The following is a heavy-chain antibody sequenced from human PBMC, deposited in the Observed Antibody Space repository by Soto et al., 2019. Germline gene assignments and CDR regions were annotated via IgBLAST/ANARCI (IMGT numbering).Heavy chain of an antibody. CDR3: ARVSYGWSKLGMDV. V-gene: IGHV4-31*03. CDR2: IYYSGST. CDR1: GGSISSGGYY. D-gene: IGHD1-26*01. J-gene: IGHJ6*02. Sequence: SSETLSLTCTVSGGSISSGGYYWSWIRQHPGKGLEWIGYIYYSGSTYYNPSLKSRVTISVDTSKNQFSLKLSSVTAADTAVYYCARVSYGWSKLGMDVWGQGTTVTVSS.